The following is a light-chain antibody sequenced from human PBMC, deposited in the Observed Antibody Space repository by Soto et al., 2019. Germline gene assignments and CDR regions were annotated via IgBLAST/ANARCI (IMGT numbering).Light chain of an antibody. J-gene: IGLJ3*02. CDR3: SSYTTISTLEV. Sequence: QSALTQPASVSGSPGQSITISCTGTSSDVGGYNYVSWYQQHPGKAPKLMIYEVSNRPSRVSNRFSGSKSGNTASLTISGLQAEDEADYYCSSYTTISTLEVFGGGTKLTVL. CDR1: SSDVGGYNY. V-gene: IGLV2-14*01. CDR2: EVS.